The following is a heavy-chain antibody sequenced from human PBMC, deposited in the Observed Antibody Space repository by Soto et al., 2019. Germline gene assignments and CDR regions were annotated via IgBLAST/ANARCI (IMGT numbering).Heavy chain of an antibody. Sequence: PGESLKISCKGSGYSFTSYWIGWVRQMPGKGLEWMGIIYPGDSDTRYSPSFQGQVTISADKSISTAYLQMNSLRAEDTAVYYCAKDYSLYSRELSPHGYWGQGTLVTVSS. CDR1: GYSFTSYW. V-gene: IGHV5-51*01. CDR2: IYPGDSDT. D-gene: IGHD3-16*02. J-gene: IGHJ4*02. CDR3: AKDYSLYSRELSPHGY.